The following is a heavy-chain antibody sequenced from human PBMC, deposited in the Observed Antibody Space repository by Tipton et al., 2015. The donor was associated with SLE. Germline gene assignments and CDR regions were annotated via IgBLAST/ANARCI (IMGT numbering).Heavy chain of an antibody. D-gene: IGHD6-19*01. J-gene: IGHJ4*02. CDR1: GGSISSSSYY. V-gene: IGHV4-61*02. CDR3: ARDHKVAGYYFDY. CDR2: IYTSGST. Sequence: TLSLTCTVSGGSISSSSYYWGWIRQPAGKGLEWIGRIYTSGSTNYNPSLKSRVTMSVDTSKNQFSLKLSSVTAADTAVYYCARDHKVAGYYFDYWGQGTLVTVSS.